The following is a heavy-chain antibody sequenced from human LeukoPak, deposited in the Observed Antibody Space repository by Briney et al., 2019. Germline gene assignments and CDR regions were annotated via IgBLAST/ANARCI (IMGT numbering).Heavy chain of an antibody. CDR2: VSGSGGST. CDR1: GFSFSSYV. CDR3: ARAGSWSSRPYFDY. J-gene: IGHJ4*02. Sequence: GGSLRLSCEASGFSFSSYVMIWVRQAPGKGLEWVSAVSGSGGSTYSADSVKGRFTISRDNSKNMVYLQTSSLRAEDTAVYYCARAGSWSSRPYFDYWGQGILVSVSS. D-gene: IGHD1-26*01. V-gene: IGHV3-23*01.